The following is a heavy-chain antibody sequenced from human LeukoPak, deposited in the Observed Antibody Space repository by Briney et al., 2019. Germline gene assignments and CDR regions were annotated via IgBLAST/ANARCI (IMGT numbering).Heavy chain of an antibody. Sequence: GGSLRLSCAASGFTFSSFWMSWVRQAPGKGLEWVANIRQDGSEKYYVDSVKGRFTISRDNAKNSLYLQMNDLRAEDTAVYHCARAMGDGYNSPHAFDIWGQGAMVTVSS. V-gene: IGHV3-7*01. J-gene: IGHJ3*02. CDR1: GFTFSSFW. CDR3: ARAMGDGYNSPHAFDI. CDR2: IRQDGSEK. D-gene: IGHD5-24*01.